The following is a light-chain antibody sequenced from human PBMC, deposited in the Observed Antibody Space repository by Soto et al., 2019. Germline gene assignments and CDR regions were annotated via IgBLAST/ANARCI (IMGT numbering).Light chain of an antibody. V-gene: IGLV2-14*01. CDR2: EVT. Sequence: QCALTQPASVSGSPGQSIAISCTGTSSYVGGYDYVSWYQQHPDKAPKLMIYEVTKRPSWVSNRFSGSKSGNTASLTISGLQPEDEADYYCSSHTSGSTRVFGSGTKVTVL. CDR3: SSHTSGSTRV. CDR1: SSYVGGYDY. J-gene: IGLJ1*01.